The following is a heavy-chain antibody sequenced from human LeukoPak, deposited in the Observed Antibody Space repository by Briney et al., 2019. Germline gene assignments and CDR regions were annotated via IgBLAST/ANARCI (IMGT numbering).Heavy chain of an antibody. J-gene: IGHJ4*02. D-gene: IGHD1/OR15-1a*01. CDR1: GVTFSSYA. V-gene: IGHV3-30*04. CDR2: ISYNGRNK. CDR3: ARQIEHHFDH. Sequence: GGSLRPSSAPSGVTFSSYAMHWGRRAPGERLEWVALISYNGRNKYYADSVKGRFTIYRDNPKNTLFLQMNSLRPEDTAVYYCARQIEHHFDHWGQGTLVTVSS.